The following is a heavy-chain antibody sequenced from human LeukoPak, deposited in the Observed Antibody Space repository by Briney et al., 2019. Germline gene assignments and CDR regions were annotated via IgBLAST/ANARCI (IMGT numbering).Heavy chain of an antibody. D-gene: IGHD3-3*01. CDR2: IFYSGNA. CDR3: ARDPPVDDFWSGYYYYYYYYMDV. J-gene: IGHJ6*03. Sequence: PSETLSLTCAVSGGSISNYYWSWIRQSPGKGLQWIGNIFYSGNANYSPFLKSRVAISVDTSKNQFSLKLSSVTAADTAVYYCARDPPVDDFWSGYYYYYYYYMDVWGKGTTVTVSS. CDR1: GGSISNYY. V-gene: IGHV4-59*12.